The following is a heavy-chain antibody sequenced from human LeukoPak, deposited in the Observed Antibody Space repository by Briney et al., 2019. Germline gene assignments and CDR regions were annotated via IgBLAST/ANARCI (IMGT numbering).Heavy chain of an antibody. J-gene: IGHJ4*02. CDR3: ARGGHGYYGSGSYLGDY. CDR2: INPNSGGT. D-gene: IGHD3-10*01. Sequence: ASVKVSCKASGYTFTGYYMHWVRQAPGQGLEWMGWINPNSGGTNYAQKFQGWVTMTRDTSISTAYMGLSRLRSDDTAVYYCARGGHGYYGSGSYLGDYWGQGTLVTVSS. CDR1: GYTFTGYY. V-gene: IGHV1-2*04.